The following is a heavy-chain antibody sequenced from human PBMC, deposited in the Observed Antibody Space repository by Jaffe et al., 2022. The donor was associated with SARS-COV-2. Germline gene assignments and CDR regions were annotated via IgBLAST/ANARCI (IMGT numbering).Heavy chain of an antibody. CDR3: ATREGYYGGELNLGAAFDI. CDR2: ISYDGSNK. D-gene: IGHD4-17*01. J-gene: IGHJ3*02. Sequence: QVQLVESGGGVVQPGRSLRLSCAASGFTFSSYAMHWVRQAPGKGLEWVAVISYDGSNKYYADSVKGRFTISRDNSKNTLYLQMNSLRAEDTAVYYCATREGYYGGELNLGAAFDIWGQGTMVTVSS. CDR1: GFTFSSYA. V-gene: IGHV3-30*04.